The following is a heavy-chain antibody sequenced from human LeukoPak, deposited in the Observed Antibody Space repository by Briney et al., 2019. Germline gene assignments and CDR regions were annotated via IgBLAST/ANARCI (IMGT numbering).Heavy chain of an antibody. V-gene: IGHV3-74*01. CDR2: ISGDGTTA. Sequence: GGSLRLSCAASGFTFNTYWMHWVRQGPGKGLEWVSRISGDGTTAIYADSVKGRFTISRDYAKSTLYLQMTILTAEDTAVYYCARAGQGFDSWGQGTLVTVSS. CDR3: ARAGQGFDS. CDR1: GFTFNTYW. J-gene: IGHJ5*01.